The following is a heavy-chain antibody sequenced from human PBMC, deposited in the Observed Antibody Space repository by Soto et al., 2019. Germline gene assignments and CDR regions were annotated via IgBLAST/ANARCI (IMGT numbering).Heavy chain of an antibody. V-gene: IGHV3-74*01. J-gene: IGHJ6*02. CDR1: GFAFSSYW. D-gene: IGHD6-13*01. CDR3: AKVREYSSSWYGASGGVYYGMDV. CDR2: INSDGSST. Sequence: GGSLRLSCAASGFAFSSYWMRWVRQAPGKGLVWVSRINSDGSSTSYADSVKGRFTISRDNAKNTLYLQMNSLRAEDTAVYYCAKVREYSSSWYGASGGVYYGMDVWGQGTTVTVSS.